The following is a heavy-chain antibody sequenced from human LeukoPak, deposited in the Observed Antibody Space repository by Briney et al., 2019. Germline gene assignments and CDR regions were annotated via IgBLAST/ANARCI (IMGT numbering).Heavy chain of an antibody. Sequence: ASVKVSCKASGYTFTSCYMYWVRQAPGQGLEWMGIINPSGGSTSYAQKFQGRVTMTRDTSISTAYMELSRLRSDDTAVYYCARDQLAWFDYWGQGTLVTVSS. CDR2: INPSGGST. J-gene: IGHJ4*02. D-gene: IGHD6-13*01. CDR3: ARDQLAWFDY. CDR1: GYTFTSCY. V-gene: IGHV1-46*01.